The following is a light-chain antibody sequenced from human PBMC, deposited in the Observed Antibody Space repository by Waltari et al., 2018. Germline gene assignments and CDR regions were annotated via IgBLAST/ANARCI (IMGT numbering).Light chain of an antibody. CDR1: SSDVDSYNY. Sequence: QSALTQPPSASGSRGQSVTISCTGTSSDVDSYNYVSWYQQHPGKAPKLMFYEVTKRPSVVPDRFSGSKSGNTASLTVSGLQAEDEADYYCSSYAGSNNVIFGGGTRLTVL. CDR3: SSYAGSNNVI. V-gene: IGLV2-8*01. J-gene: IGLJ2*01. CDR2: EVT.